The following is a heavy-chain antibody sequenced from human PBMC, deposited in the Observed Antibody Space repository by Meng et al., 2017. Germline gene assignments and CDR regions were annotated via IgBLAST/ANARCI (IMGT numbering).Heavy chain of an antibody. J-gene: IGHJ4*02. CDR2: IYSCGST. V-gene: IGHV3-66*03. D-gene: IGHD3-9*01. CDR1: GFTVSSNY. Sequence: VRLVGVGGGLIRPGGPLRLSCAASGFTVSSNYMSWVRQAPGKGLEWVSVIYSCGSTYYADSVKGRFTISRDNSKNTLYLQMNSLRAEDTAVYYCAWDDKAVSDYWGQGTLVTVSS. CDR3: AWDDKAVSDY.